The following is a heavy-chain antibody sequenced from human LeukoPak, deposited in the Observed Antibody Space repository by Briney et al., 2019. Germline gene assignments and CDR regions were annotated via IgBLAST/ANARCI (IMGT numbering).Heavy chain of an antibody. CDR1: GGSFSGYY. CDR2: INHSGST. Sequence: SETLSLPCAFFGGSFSGYYWSWIPQPPGKGLDWIGEINHSGSTNYNPSLKSRVTISVDTSKNQSSLKLSSVTAADTAVYYCARLAPATDRSGSRWSQGTLVTVSS. V-gene: IGHV4-34*01. D-gene: IGHD3-3*01. J-gene: IGHJ4*02. CDR3: ARLAPATDRSGSR.